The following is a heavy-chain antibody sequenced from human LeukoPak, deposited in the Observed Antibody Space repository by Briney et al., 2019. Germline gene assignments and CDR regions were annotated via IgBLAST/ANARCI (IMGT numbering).Heavy chain of an antibody. CDR3: ARDFRGYDAFDI. Sequence: GGSLRLSFAASGFTFSSYAMHWVRQAPGKGLEWVAVISYDGSNKYYADSVKGRFTISRDNSKNTLYLQMNSLRAKDTAVYYCARDFRGYDAFDIWGQGTMVTVSS. CDR1: GFTFSSYA. J-gene: IGHJ3*02. D-gene: IGHD2-15*01. CDR2: ISYDGSNK. V-gene: IGHV3-30*14.